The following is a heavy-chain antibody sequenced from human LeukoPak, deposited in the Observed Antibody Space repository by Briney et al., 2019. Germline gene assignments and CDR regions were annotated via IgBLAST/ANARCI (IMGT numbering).Heavy chain of an antibody. Sequence: PSETLSLTCTVSGGSISSYYWSWIRQPAGKGLEWIGRIYTSGSTNYNPSLKSRVSMSVDTSKNQCTLKLSSVTAADTAVYYCASRITMVRGHTLFDYWGQGTLVTVSS. CDR2: IYTSGST. D-gene: IGHD3-10*01. J-gene: IGHJ4*02. CDR1: GGSISSYY. V-gene: IGHV4-4*07. CDR3: ASRITMVRGHTLFDY.